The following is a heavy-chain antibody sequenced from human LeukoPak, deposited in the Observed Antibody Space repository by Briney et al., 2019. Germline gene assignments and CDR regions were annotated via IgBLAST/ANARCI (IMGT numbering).Heavy chain of an antibody. J-gene: IGHJ4*02. CDR2: ISSSSSYI. Sequence: GGSLRLSCAASGFTFSSYSMNWVRQAPGKGLEWVSSISSSSSYIYYADAVKGRFTISRDNAKNALYLQMNSLRAEDTAVYYCAREAVLRFLEWPWVPDYWGQGTLVTVSS. V-gene: IGHV3-21*01. D-gene: IGHD3-3*01. CDR1: GFTFSSYS. CDR3: AREAVLRFLEWPWVPDY.